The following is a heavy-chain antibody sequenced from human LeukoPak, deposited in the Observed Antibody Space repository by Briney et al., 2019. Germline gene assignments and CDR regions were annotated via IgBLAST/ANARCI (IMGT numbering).Heavy chain of an antibody. V-gene: IGHV4-39*07. Sequence: SETLSLTCTVSGDSISSSSYYWGWIRQPPGKGLEWIGEIYHSGSTNYNPSLKSRVTISVDRSKNQFSLKLSSVTAADTAVYYCARRGRDGYVSYHDYWGQGTLVTVSS. CDR3: ARRGRDGYVSYHDY. CDR1: GDSISSSSYY. J-gene: IGHJ4*02. CDR2: IYHSGST. D-gene: IGHD5-24*01.